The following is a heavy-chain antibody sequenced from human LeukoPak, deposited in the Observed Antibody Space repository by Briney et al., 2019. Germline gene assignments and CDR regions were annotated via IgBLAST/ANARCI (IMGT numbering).Heavy chain of an antibody. J-gene: IGHJ4*02. CDR3: AREPGIIAAAADFDY. D-gene: IGHD6-13*01. Sequence: SVKVSCKASGGTISSYAISWVRQAPGQGLEWMGRIIPILGIANYAQKFQGRVTITADKSTSTAYMELSSLRSEDTAVYCCAREPGIIAAAADFDYWGQGTLVTVSS. CDR2: IIPILGIA. CDR1: GGTISSYA. V-gene: IGHV1-69*04.